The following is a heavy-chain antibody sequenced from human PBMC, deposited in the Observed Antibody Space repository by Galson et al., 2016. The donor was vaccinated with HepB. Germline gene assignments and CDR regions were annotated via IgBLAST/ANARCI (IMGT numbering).Heavy chain of an antibody. Sequence: SVKVSCKASGYTFSGYYVHWVRQAPGQGLEWMGCVNPDTGDTTYGDKSQGRVTLTRDRSINTAFLELRSLRSDDTAIYYCARPYYSSASYDRFDFWGQGSLGTVSS. V-gene: IGHV1-2*02. J-gene: IGHJ4*02. D-gene: IGHD3-16*01. CDR2: VNPDTGDT. CDR1: GYTFSGYY. CDR3: ARPYYSSASYDRFDF.